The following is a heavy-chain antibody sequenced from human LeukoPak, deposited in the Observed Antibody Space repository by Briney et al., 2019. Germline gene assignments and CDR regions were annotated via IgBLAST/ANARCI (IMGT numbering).Heavy chain of an antibody. D-gene: IGHD6-19*01. CDR1: GFIFSTYG. CDR3: ARDSSGWYQFDY. Sequence: PGGSLRLSCAASGFIFSTYGMHWGRQAPGKGLEWVALIWYDGSNKFYADSVKGRFTISRDNSKNTLYLQMNSLGAEDTAVYYCARDSSGWYQFDYWGQGTLVTVSS. V-gene: IGHV3-33*01. J-gene: IGHJ4*02. CDR2: IWYDGSNK.